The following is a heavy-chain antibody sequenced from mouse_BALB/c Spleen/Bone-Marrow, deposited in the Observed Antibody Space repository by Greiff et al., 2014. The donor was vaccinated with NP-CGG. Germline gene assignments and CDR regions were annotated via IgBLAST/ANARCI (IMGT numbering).Heavy chain of an antibody. V-gene: IGHV14-3*02. J-gene: IGHJ3*01. CDR2: IDPANGNT. CDR3: ARNYGYGKSFAY. CDR1: GFNIKDTY. D-gene: IGHD2-2*01. Sequence: VQLKQSGAELVKPGASVKLSCPASGFNIKDTYMHWVKQRPEQGLEWIGRIDPANGNTKYDPKFQGKATITADTSSNTAYLQLSSLTSEDTAVYYCARNYGYGKSFAYWGQGTLVTVSA.